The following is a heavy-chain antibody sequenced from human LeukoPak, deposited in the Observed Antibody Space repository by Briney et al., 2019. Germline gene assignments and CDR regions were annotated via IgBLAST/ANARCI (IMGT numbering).Heavy chain of an antibody. Sequence: PGGSLRLSCAASGFTFDDYTMHWVRQAPGKGLEWVSLISWDGGSTYYADSVKGRFTISRDNSKNSLYLQMNSLRTEDTALYYCAKEAVPAAIYRDNWFDPWGQGTLVTVSS. CDR1: GFTFDDYT. CDR2: ISWDGGST. J-gene: IGHJ5*02. CDR3: AKEAVPAAIYRDNWFDP. D-gene: IGHD2-2*02. V-gene: IGHV3-43*01.